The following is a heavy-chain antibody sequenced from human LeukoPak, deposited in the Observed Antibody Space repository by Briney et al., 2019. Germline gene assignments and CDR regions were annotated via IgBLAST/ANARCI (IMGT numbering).Heavy chain of an antibody. D-gene: IGHD6-6*01. Sequence: SETLSLTCAVYGGSFRGYYWSWIRQPPGKGLEWIGEINHSGSTNYNPSLKSRVTISVDTSKNQFSLKLSSVTAADTAVYYCARETSSSSSFFDYWGQGTLVTVSS. CDR2: INHSGST. CDR3: ARETSSSSSFFDY. V-gene: IGHV4-34*01. J-gene: IGHJ4*02. CDR1: GGSFRGYY.